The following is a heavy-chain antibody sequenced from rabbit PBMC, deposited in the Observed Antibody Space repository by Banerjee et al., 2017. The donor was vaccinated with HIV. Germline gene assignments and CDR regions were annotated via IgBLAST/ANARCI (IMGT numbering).Heavy chain of an antibody. V-gene: IGHV1S40*01. CDR3: ARTAGYLDDGDGYFNL. Sequence: QSLEESGGDLVKPGASLTLTCKASGLDFSSSYYMCWVRQAPGKGLELIACIYTSSGSTWYASWAKGRFTISKTSSTTVTLQMTSLTAADTATYFCARTAGYLDDGDGYFNLWGPGTLVTVS. CDR1: GLDFSSSYY. CDR2: IYTSSGST. J-gene: IGHJ4*01. D-gene: IGHD2-1*01.